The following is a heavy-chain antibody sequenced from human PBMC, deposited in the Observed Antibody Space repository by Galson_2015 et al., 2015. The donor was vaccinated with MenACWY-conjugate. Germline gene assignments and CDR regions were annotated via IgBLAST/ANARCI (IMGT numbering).Heavy chain of an antibody. V-gene: IGHV5-51*01. Sequence: QSGAEGKKPGESLKISCKGSGYSFTTYWIGWVRQMPGKGLEWMGIIWPGDSETRYSPSFQGQVTISVDKSISTAYLQWSSLKASDTAMYYCARLGYCGGITCYLSYWGQGTLVTVSS. J-gene: IGHJ4*02. CDR1: GYSFTTYW. D-gene: IGHD2-21*01. CDR3: ARLGYCGGITCYLSY. CDR2: IWPGDSET.